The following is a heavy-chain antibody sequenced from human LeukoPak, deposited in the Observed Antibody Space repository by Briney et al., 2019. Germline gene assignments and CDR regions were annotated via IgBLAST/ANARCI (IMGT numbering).Heavy chain of an antibody. CDR2: SHDSGST. J-gene: IGHJ3*02. CDR1: GGSISSSSYY. D-gene: IGHD1-26*01. CDR3: ATVSHTGIVGVTLTDAFDI. Sequence: SETLSLTCTVSGGSISSSSYYWGWIRQPPGKGLEWIGNSHDSGSTYYNPSLKSRVTISVDTSKNQFSLKLRSVTAADTAVYYCATVSHTGIVGVTLTDAFDIWGQGTMVTVSA. V-gene: IGHV4-39*01.